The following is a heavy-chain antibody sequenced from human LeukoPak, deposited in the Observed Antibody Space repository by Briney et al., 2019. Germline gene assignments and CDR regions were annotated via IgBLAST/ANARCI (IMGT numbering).Heavy chain of an antibody. CDR2: ISGSGGST. J-gene: IGHJ5*02. D-gene: IGHD1-26*01. Sequence: GGSLRLSCAASGFTFSSSAMNWVRQAPGKGLEWVSAISGSGGSTYYADSVKGRFTISRDNSKNTLYLQMGSLRAEDTAVYYCAKVGTGPSGPNWFDPWGQGTLVTVSS. CDR1: GFTFSSSA. V-gene: IGHV3-23*01. CDR3: AKVGTGPSGPNWFDP.